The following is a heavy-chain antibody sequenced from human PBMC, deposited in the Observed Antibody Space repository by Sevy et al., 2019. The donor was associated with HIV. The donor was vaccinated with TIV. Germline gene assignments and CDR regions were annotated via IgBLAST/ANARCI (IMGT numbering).Heavy chain of an antibody. CDR1: GFTVSSNY. CDR3: ARYYYDSSGYGWFDP. D-gene: IGHD3-22*01. Sequence: GGSLRLSCAASGFTVSSNYMSWVRQAPGKGLEWVSVIYSGGSTYYADSVKGRFTISRDNSKNTLYLQMNSLRAEDTAVYYCARYYYDSSGYGWFDPRGQGTLVTVSS. J-gene: IGHJ5*02. V-gene: IGHV3-53*01. CDR2: IYSGGST.